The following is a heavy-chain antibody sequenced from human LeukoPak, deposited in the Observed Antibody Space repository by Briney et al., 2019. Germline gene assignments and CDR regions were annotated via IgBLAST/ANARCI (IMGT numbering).Heavy chain of an antibody. Sequence: SEALSLTCTVSGGSITGYAWSWIRQPPGKGLEWIGEINHSGSTNYNPSLKSRVTISVDTSKNQFSLKLSSVTAADTAVYYCARALGTGWSQKEWGQGTLVTVSS. CDR1: GGSITGYA. CDR3: ARALGTGWSQKE. V-gene: IGHV4-34*01. CDR2: INHSGST. J-gene: IGHJ4*02. D-gene: IGHD6-19*01.